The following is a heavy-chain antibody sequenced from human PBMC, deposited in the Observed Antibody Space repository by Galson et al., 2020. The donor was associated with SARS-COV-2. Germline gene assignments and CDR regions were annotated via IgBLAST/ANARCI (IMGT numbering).Heavy chain of an antibody. V-gene: IGHV4-59*01. CDR1: GGSISSYY. CDR3: AREGTTVVTGFGY. D-gene: IGHD4-17*01. J-gene: IGHJ4*02. Sequence: ETSETLSLTCTVSGGSISSYYWSWIRQPPGKGLEWIGYIYYSGSTNYNPSLKSRVTISVDTSKNQFSLKLSSVTAADTAVYYCAREGTTVVTGFGYWGQGTLVTVSS. CDR2: IYYSGST.